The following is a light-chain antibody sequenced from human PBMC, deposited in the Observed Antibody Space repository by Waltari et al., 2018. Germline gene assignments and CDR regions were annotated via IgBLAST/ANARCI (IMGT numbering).Light chain of an antibody. CDR1: SGHSTNV. Sequence: QLVLTQSPSASASLGASVKLTCTLSSGHSTNVIAWLQKRPEKGPRYLMKVNSDGSHNKGDEIPDRFSGSSSGAERYLTISSLQSEDEADYYCQTGGHGTWVVGGGTKLTVL. CDR2: VNSDGSH. CDR3: QTGGHGTWV. J-gene: IGLJ3*02. V-gene: IGLV4-69*01.